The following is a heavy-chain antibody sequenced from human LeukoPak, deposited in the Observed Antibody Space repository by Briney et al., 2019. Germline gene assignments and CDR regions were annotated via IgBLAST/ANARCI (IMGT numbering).Heavy chain of an antibody. J-gene: IGHJ6*02. CDR2: ISYDGSNK. Sequence: GGSLRLSCAASGFTFSSYAMHWVRQAPGKGLEWVAVISYDGSNKYYADSVKGRFTISRDNSKNTLYLQMNSLRAEDTAVYYCARDPDYGGNGYYYGMDVWGQGTTVTVSS. CDR1: GFTFSSYA. CDR3: ARDPDYGGNGYYYGMDV. V-gene: IGHV3-30*04. D-gene: IGHD4-23*01.